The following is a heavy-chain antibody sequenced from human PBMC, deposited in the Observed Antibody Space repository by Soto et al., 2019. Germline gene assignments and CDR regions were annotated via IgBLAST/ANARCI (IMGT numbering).Heavy chain of an antibody. D-gene: IGHD2-2*01. CDR2: INSGGST. V-gene: IGHV3-53*01. CDR3: AREVFCSSSSCEVRYGMDV. CDR1: GFTVSSHY. Sequence: PGGSLRLSCAPSGFTVSSHYMSWVRQAPGKGLEWVSVINSGGSTYYADSVKGRFTISRDHSRNTLYLQMNSLIVKDTAVYYYAREVFCSSSSCEVRYGMDVWGQGTTVTVSS. J-gene: IGHJ6*02.